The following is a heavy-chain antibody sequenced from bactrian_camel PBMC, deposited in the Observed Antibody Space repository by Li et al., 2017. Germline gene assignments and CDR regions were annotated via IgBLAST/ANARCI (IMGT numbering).Heavy chain of an antibody. Sequence: VQLVESGGGLVQPGGSLRLSCAASGFTFGGWAMSWVRQAPGKGLEWVSSIHSSTGSTFYTDSVKGRFTISLDNANNTVYLQMNMVNRKTRPSITAPLMAGNIGARGPRSPSP. V-gene: IGHV3S40*01. CDR3: PLMAGN. CDR1: GFTFGGWA. J-gene: IGHJ4*01. CDR2: IHSSTGST.